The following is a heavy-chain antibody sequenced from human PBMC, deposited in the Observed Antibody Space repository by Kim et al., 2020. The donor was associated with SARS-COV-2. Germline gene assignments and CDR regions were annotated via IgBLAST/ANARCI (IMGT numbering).Heavy chain of an antibody. CDR2: IYWDDDK. D-gene: IGHD1-1*01. V-gene: IGHV2-5*02. CDR3: AHRRAGWNGPYFDY. J-gene: IGHJ4*02. Sequence: SGPTLVKPTQTLTLTCTFSGVCGSVGGVGVGWIRQPPGKALEWLALIYWDDDKRYSPSLKSRLTITKDTSKNQVVLTMTNMDPVDTATYYCAHRRAGWNGPYFDYWGQGTLVTVSS. CDR1: GVCGSVGGVG.